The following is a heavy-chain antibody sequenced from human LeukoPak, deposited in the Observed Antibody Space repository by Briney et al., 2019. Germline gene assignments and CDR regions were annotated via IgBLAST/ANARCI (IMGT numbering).Heavy chain of an antibody. CDR1: GYTFTSHG. J-gene: IGHJ4*02. CDR3: ARDWPTVIADY. V-gene: IGHV1-18*01. CDR2: ISANNGDT. Sequence: ASVKVSCKTSGYTFTSHGISWVRQAPGQGLEWMGWISANNGDTKYAQRMQDRLTMTTDTSTSTAYMDLRSLSSEDTAIYYCARDWPTVIADYWGQGTLVTVSS. D-gene: IGHD4-11*01.